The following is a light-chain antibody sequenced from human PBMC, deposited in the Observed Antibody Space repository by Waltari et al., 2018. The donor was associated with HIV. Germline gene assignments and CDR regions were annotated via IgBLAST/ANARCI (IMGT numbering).Light chain of an antibody. CDR3: QQYGSSPYT. CDR2: GAS. Sequence: EIVLTQSPDTLSLSPGARAALSCRASQSVSSNYLAWYQQKPGQAPRLLIYGASSRATGIPDSFSGSGSGTDFTLTISRLEPEDFAVYYCQQYGSSPYTFGQGTKLEIK. J-gene: IGKJ2*01. V-gene: IGKV3-20*01. CDR1: QSVSSNY.